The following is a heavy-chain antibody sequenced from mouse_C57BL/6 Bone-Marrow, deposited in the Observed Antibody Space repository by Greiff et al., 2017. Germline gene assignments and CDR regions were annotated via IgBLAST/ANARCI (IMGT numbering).Heavy chain of an antibody. D-gene: IGHD2-3*01. CDR2: IWGDGST. Sequence: VKLVESGPGLVAPSQSLSITCTVSGFSLTSYGVSWVRQPPGKGLEWLGVIWGDGSTNYHSALISRLSISKDNSKCQVFLKLNSLQTDDTATYYCANNGKAGLLRYYAMDYWGQGTSVTVSS. J-gene: IGHJ4*01. CDR1: GFSLTSYG. V-gene: IGHV2-3*01. CDR3: ANNGKAGLLRYYAMDY.